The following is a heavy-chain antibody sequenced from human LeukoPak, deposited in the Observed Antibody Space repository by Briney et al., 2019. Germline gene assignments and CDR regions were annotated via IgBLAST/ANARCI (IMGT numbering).Heavy chain of an antibody. J-gene: IGHJ6*02. CDR2: MNPNSGTT. V-gene: IGHV1-8*03. D-gene: IGHD6-13*01. CDR1: GYTFSNYD. Sequence: ASVKVSCKASGYTFSNYDLHWVRQATGQGLEWMGWMNPNSGTTGYAQNFQDRVTITRNTSITTAYMELSSLRSEDTAVYYCVRGCWSIAAAGGYYHYGMDVWGQGTTVTVSS. CDR3: VRGCWSIAAAGGYYHYGMDV.